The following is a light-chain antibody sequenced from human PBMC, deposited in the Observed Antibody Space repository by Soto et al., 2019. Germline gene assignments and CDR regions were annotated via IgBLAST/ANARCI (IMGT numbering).Light chain of an antibody. V-gene: IGKV3-15*01. J-gene: IGKJ5*01. CDR3: QQYGTQPGT. CDR2: GAS. CDR1: QSVSSN. Sequence: VMTHSRGTIPFPPGERATLSCRASQSVSSNLAWYQQKLGQAPRLLIYGASTRATGISARISGSGSGTEFTLTISGLQPEDFAVYYCQQYGTQPGTFGQRTRLEL.